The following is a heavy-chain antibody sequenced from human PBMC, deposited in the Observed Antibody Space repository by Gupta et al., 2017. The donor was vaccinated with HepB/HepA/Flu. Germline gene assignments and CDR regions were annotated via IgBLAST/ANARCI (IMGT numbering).Heavy chain of an antibody. CDR2: ITGDGSSI. V-gene: IGHV3-74*01. CDR3: ARGSGSAILAN. CDR1: GFIFSNDW. D-gene: IGHD3-10*01. J-gene: IGHJ4*02. Sequence: DVKLEESGGGVVYPGGSRRLSCAASGFIFSNDWMHWVRQVPGKSPVWVARITGDGSSITYADSVRGRFLISRDNAKNTLYLQLNSLRVDDTGTYFCARGSGSAILANWGQGTLVTVS.